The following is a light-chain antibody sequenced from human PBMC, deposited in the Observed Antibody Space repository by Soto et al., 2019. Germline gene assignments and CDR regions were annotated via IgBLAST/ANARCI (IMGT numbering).Light chain of an antibody. V-gene: IGKV3-20*01. CDR2: GTS. Sequence: EIVLTQSPGTLSLPPGERATLSCRASESVSNNHLAWYQQKPGQAPRLLIYGTSNRATGIPDKFSGSGSGTDFTLTISRLEPEDFAVYYCQQYRSSPKTLGQGTKVDIK. CDR3: QQYRSSPKT. J-gene: IGKJ1*01. CDR1: ESVSNNH.